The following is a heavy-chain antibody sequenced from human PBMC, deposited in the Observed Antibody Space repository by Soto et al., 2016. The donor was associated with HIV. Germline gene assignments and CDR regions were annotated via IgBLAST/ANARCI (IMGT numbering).Heavy chain of an antibody. CDR3: ARVGITMVRGVPKGHYGMDV. J-gene: IGHJ6*02. D-gene: IGHD3-10*01. CDR2: IYSGGST. V-gene: IGHV3-53*02. CDR1: GFTVSSNY. Sequence: EVQLVETGGGLIQPGGSLRLSCAASGFTVSSNYMSWVRQAPGKGLEWVSVIYSGGSTYYADSVKGRFTISRDNSKNTLYLQMNSLRAEDTAVYYCARVGITMVRGVPKGHYGMDVWGQGTTVTVSS.